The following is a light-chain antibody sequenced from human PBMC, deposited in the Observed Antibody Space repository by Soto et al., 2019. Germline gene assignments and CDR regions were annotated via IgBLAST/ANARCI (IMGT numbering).Light chain of an antibody. CDR3: ATWDDSLNAWV. CDR2: YDD. Sequence: QSVLTQPPSVSGAPRQRVTISCSGSSSNIKNNVVNWYQQVPGKAPKLLIYYDDLLPPGVSDRFSGSKSGTSASLAVSGLQSEDEADYYCATWDDSLNAWVFGGGTKLTVL. J-gene: IGLJ3*02. CDR1: SSNIKNNV. V-gene: IGLV1-36*01.